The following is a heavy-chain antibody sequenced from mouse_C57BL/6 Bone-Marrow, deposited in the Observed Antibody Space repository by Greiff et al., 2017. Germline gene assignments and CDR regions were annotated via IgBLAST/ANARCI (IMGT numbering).Heavy chain of an antibody. CDR2: ISNGGGST. J-gene: IGHJ4*01. V-gene: IGHV5-12*01. D-gene: IGHD2-4*01. CDR3: AREIYYDD. Sequence: EVKVVESGGGLVQPGGSLKLSCAASGFTFSDYYMYWVRQTPEKRLEWVAYISNGGGSTYYPDTVKGRFTISRDNAKNTLYLQMSRLKSEDTAMYYCAREIYYDDWGKGTSVTVSS. CDR1: GFTFSDYY.